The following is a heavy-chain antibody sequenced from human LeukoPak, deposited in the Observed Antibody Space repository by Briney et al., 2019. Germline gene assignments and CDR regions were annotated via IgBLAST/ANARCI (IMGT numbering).Heavy chain of an antibody. V-gene: IGHV4-61*01. Sequence: SETLSLTCTVSGGXVSSASYYWSWIRQPPGKGLEWVGYIYYSGTTNYNPSLKSRVTVSVDTSKNQFYLKLSSVTAADTAIYYCATIRGYCSGGRCYSDWYFDLWGRGTLVTVSS. CDR1: GGXVSSASYY. CDR3: ATIRGYCSGGRCYSDWYFDL. J-gene: IGHJ2*01. D-gene: IGHD2-15*01. CDR2: IYYSGTT.